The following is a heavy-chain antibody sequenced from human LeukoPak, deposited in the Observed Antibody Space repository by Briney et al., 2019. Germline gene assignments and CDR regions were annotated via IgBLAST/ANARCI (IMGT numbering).Heavy chain of an antibody. CDR1: GYTFTGYY. J-gene: IGHJ5*02. V-gene: IGHV1-2*06. CDR3: ARDLGYSYGPWFDP. CDR2: INPNSGGT. Sequence: GASVKVSRKASGYTFTGYYMHWVRQAPGQGLEWMGRINPNSGGTNYAQKFQGRVTMTRDTSISTAYMELSRLRSDDTAVYYCARDLGYSYGPWFDPWGQGTLVTVSS. D-gene: IGHD5-18*01.